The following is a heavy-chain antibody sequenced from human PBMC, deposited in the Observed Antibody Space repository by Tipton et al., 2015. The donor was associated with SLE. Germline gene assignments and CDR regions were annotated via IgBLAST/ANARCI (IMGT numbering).Heavy chain of an antibody. CDR2: IYYSGST. V-gene: IGHV4-59*01. D-gene: IGHD3-10*01. Sequence: TLSLTCTVSGGSISSYYWSWIRQPPGKGLEWIGYIYYSGSTNYNPSLKSRVTISVDTSKNQFSLKLSSVTAADTAVYYCARGALVQGVIPIVLDIWGRGTMVTVSS. J-gene: IGHJ3*02. CDR1: GGSISSYY. CDR3: ARGALVQGVIPIVLDI.